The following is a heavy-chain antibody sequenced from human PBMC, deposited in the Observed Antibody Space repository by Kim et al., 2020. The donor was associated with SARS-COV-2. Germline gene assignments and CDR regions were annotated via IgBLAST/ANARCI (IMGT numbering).Heavy chain of an antibody. J-gene: IGHJ2*01. CDR3: AKDPRYSGYDDWYFDL. CDR1: GFTFSSYA. Sequence: GGSLRLSCAASGFTFSSYAMSWVRQAPGKGLEWVSAISGSGGSTYYADSVKGRFTISRDNSKNTLYLQMNSLRAEDTAVYYCAKDPRYSGYDDWYFDLWGRGTLVTVSS. D-gene: IGHD5-12*01. CDR2: ISGSGGST. V-gene: IGHV3-23*01.